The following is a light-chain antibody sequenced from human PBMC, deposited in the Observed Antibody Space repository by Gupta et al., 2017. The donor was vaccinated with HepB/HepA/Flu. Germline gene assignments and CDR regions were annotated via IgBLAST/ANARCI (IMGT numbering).Light chain of an antibody. Sequence: EIVLTQSPGALSLSPGERATFSCRASQSVSSNYLAWYQQKPGQAPRLLIYGASSRATGIPDRFSGSGSGTDFTLTISGLEPEDCAVYYCQQYGSSPLLTFGPGTKVNIK. CDR2: GAS. J-gene: IGKJ3*01. CDR1: QSVSSNY. V-gene: IGKV3-20*01. CDR3: QQYGSSPLLT.